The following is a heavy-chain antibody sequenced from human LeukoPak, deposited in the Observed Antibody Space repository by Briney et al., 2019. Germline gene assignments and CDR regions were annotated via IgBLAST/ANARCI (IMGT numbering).Heavy chain of an antibody. J-gene: IGHJ4*02. CDR3: AREAGIVVGSTFDY. CDR1: GGTFSSYA. CDR2: IIPIFGTA. V-gene: IGHV1-69*05. Sequence: SVKVSCKASGGTFSSYAISWVRQAPGQGLEWMGGIIPIFGTANCAQKFQGRVTITTDESTSTAYMELSSLRSEDTAVYYCAREAGIVVGSTFDYWGQGTLVTVSS. D-gene: IGHD3-22*01.